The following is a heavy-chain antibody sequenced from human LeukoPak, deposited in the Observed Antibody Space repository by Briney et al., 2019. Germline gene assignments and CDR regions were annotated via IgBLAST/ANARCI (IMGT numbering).Heavy chain of an antibody. CDR2: IHHDGST. J-gene: IGHJ4*02. CDR3: ARGPYYYDSSGYHY. V-gene: IGHV4-34*01. CDR1: GGSFSGYY. Sequence: SETLSLTCAVYGGSFSGYYWSWIRQPPGKGLEWIGEIHHDGSTNYNPSLKSRVTISVDTSKNQFSLKLSSVTAADTAVYYCARGPYYYDSSGYHYWGQGTLVTVSS. D-gene: IGHD3-22*01.